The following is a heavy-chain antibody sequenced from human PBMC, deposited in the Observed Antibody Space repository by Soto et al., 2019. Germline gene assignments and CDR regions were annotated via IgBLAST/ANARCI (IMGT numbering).Heavy chain of an antibody. D-gene: IGHD6-19*01. CDR2: IYHSGVT. V-gene: IGHV4-30-2*01. J-gene: IGHJ5*02. CDR3: AGMPYTSGLRFDP. Sequence: SETQPLTCSFSGNSSITAPHTMNWIRQPPGKALEWVGFIYHSGVTSYNPSLKSRVSISLDMSNSQCTLNLRSVTAADTAVYYCAGMPYTSGLRFDPWGPGTLVTVSS. CDR1: GNSSITAPHT.